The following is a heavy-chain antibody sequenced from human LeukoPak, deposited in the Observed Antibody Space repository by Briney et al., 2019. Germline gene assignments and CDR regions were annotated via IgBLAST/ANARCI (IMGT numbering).Heavy chain of an antibody. Sequence: DPSETLSLTCTVSGGSISSSNFHWGWIRQPPGKGLEWIGSIYHSGSTYYNPSLKSRVTISVDTSKNQFSLKLSSVTAADTAVYYCARIAAAAGSSPRILDYWGQGTLVTVSS. CDR1: GGSISSSNFH. J-gene: IGHJ4*02. CDR3: ARIAAAAGSSPRILDY. V-gene: IGHV4-39*07. D-gene: IGHD6-13*01. CDR2: IYHSGST.